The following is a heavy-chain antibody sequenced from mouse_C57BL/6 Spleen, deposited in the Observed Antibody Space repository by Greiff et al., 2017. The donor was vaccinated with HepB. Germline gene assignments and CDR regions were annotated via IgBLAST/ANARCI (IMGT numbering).Heavy chain of an antibody. CDR3: ASWAFAY. CDR2: IDPSDSYT. J-gene: IGHJ3*01. Sequence: QLQQPGAELVKPGASVKLSCKASGYTFTSYWMQWVKQRPGQGLEWIGEIDPSDSYTNYNQKFKGKATLTVETSSSTAYMQLSSLTSEDSAVYYCASWAFAYWGQGTLVTVSA. V-gene: IGHV1-50*01. CDR1: GYTFTSYW.